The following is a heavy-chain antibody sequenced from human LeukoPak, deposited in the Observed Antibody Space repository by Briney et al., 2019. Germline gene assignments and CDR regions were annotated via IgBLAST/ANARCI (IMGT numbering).Heavy chain of an antibody. CDR3: AAAGMVRTTFDY. V-gene: IGHV4-59*01. J-gene: IGHJ4*02. CDR1: GGSISSYY. CDR2: IYYSGST. D-gene: IGHD4/OR15-4a*01. Sequence: SETLSLTCTVSGGSISSYYWSWIRQPPGKGLEWIGYIYYSGSTNYNPSLKSRVTISVDTSKNQFSLKLSSVTAADTAVYYCAAAGMVRTTFDYWGQGTLVTVSS.